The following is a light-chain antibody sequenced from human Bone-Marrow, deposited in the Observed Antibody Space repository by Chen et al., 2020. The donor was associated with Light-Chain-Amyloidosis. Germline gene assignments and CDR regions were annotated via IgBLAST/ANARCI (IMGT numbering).Light chain of an antibody. J-gene: IGKJ5*01. V-gene: IGKV1-39*01. Sequence: DIHMTKSPSSLSAYVGDRVTITCRASQRISNYLNWYQQKPGKAPKLLIHAASTLQSGVPLRFSGSGSGTDFILTISSVQPEDFAIYYCQQSYSMSSITFGQGTRLEIK. CDR1: QRISNY. CDR2: AAS. CDR3: QQSYSMSSIT.